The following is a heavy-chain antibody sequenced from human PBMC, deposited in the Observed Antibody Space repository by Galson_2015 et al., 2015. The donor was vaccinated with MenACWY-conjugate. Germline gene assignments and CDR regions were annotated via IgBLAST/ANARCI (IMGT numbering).Heavy chain of an antibody. J-gene: IGHJ4*02. CDR3: ARVNTALLWFGELSPRYYFDY. D-gene: IGHD3-10*01. Sequence: SLRLSCAASGLTFSSYSMNWVRQAPGKGLEWVSYISSSSSYTNYADSVKGRFTISRDNAKNSLYLQMNSLRAEDTAVYYCARVNTALLWFGELSPRYYFDYWGQGTLVTVSS. CDR2: ISSSSSYT. CDR1: GLTFSSYS. V-gene: IGHV3-21*05.